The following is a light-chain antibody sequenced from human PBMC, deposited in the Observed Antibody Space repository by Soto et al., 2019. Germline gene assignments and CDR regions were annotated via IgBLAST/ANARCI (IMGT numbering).Light chain of an antibody. CDR2: DAS. CDR1: QSIDNW. V-gene: IGKV1-5*01. J-gene: IGKJ2*01. Sequence: DIPMTQSPSPLSASIGDRVTITCRASQSIDNWLAWYQQKPGKAPHLLIYDASRLETGIPSRFSGSGSGTEFTLTISRLQADDFATYFGQHDNGYPYTFGPANKLEIK. CDR3: QHDNGYPYT.